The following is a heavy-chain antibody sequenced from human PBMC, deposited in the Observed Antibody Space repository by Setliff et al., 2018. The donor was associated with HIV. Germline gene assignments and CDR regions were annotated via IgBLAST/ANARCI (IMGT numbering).Heavy chain of an antibody. Sequence: SETLSLTCTVSVGSVSSGNHYWSWIRQPAGKGLEWIGHIHITGNTDYNPSLKSRVTISLDTARNQFSLELTSVTATDTAVYYCARDRGYYGLGSYYDSSSSWGRYYYYHMDVWGQGTTVTVSS. J-gene: IGHJ6*03. D-gene: IGHD3-10*01. V-gene: IGHV4-61*09. CDR1: VGSVSSGNHY. CDR2: IHITGNT. CDR3: ARDRGYYGLGSYYDSSSSWGRYYYYHMDV.